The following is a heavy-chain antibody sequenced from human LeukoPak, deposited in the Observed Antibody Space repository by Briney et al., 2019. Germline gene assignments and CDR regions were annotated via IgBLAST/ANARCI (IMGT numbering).Heavy chain of an antibody. Sequence: GGSLRLSCAASGFTFRSYGMSWVRQAPGKGLEWVANIKQDESEKYYVDSVKGRFTISRDNAKNSLYLQMNSLRAEDTAVYYCARDRRDGYNLLDYWGQGTLVTVSS. CDR2: IKQDESEK. CDR1: GFTFRSYG. CDR3: ARDRRDGYNLLDY. J-gene: IGHJ4*02. V-gene: IGHV3-7*01. D-gene: IGHD5-24*01.